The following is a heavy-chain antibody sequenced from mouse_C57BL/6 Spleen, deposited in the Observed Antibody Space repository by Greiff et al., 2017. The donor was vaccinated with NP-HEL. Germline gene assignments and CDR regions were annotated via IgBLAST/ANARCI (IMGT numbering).Heavy chain of an antibody. J-gene: IGHJ1*03. D-gene: IGHD2-4*01. Sequence: EVNLVESGGDLVKPGGSLKLSCAASGFTFSSYGMSWVRQTPDKRLEWVATISSGGSYTYYPDSVKGRFTISRDNAKNTLYLQMSSLKSEDTAMYYCARRNYDQWYFDVWGTGTTVTVSS. CDR2: ISSGGSYT. V-gene: IGHV5-6*02. CDR3: ARRNYDQWYFDV. CDR1: GFTFSSYG.